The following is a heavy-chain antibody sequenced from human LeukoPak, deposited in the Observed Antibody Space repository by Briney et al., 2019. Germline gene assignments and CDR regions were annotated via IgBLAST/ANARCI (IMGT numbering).Heavy chain of an antibody. V-gene: IGHV3-48*03. CDR1: GFIFSSYE. Sequence: GGSPRLSCAASGFIFSSYEMNWVRQAPGKGLEWVSYISNSGSTIYYADSVKGRFTIPRDNAKNALSLQMNSLRAEDTAVYYCARGGYSNANKFYYYGMDVWGQGTTVTV. CDR3: ARGGYSNANKFYYYGMDV. D-gene: IGHD4-11*01. CDR2: ISNSGSTI. J-gene: IGHJ6*02.